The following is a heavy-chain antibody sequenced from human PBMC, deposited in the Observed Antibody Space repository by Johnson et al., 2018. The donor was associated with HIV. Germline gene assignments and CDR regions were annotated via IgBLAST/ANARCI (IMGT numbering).Heavy chain of an antibody. J-gene: IGHJ3*02. D-gene: IGHD4-17*01. CDR1: GFTFDDYA. CDR3: TKDRATVTWGGAFDI. CDR2: ISWNSGSK. V-gene: IGHV3-9*03. Sequence: EVQLVESGGGLVQPGRSLRLSCAASGFTFDDYAMHWVRQAPGKGLEWVSGISWNSGSKGYADSVKGRFTISRDNAKNSLYLQMNSMRAEDLALYYCTKDRATVTWGGAFDIWGQGTMVTVSS.